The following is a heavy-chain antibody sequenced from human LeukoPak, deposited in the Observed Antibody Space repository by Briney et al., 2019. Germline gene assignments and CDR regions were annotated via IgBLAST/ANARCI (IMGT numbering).Heavy chain of an antibody. Sequence: SETLSLTCAVYGGSFNGYYWSWIRQPPGRGLEWIGEINHSGSTNYNPSLKSRVTISVDTSKNQFSLKLSSVTAADTAVYYCARGNGGDGYNYTSGVDYWGQGTLVTVSS. V-gene: IGHV4-34*01. CDR2: INHSGST. CDR3: ARGNGGDGYNYTSGVDY. D-gene: IGHD5-24*01. J-gene: IGHJ4*02. CDR1: GGSFNGYY.